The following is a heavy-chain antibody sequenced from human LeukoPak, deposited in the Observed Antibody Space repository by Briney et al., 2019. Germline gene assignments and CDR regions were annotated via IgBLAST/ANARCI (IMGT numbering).Heavy chain of an antibody. Sequence: ASVKVSCKVSGYTLTELSMHWVRQAPGKGLEWMGGFDPEDGETIYAQKSQGRVTMTEDTSTDTAYMELSSLRSEDTAVYYCAFLPGGWEHRDYWGQRTLVTVSS. V-gene: IGHV1-24*01. CDR1: GYTLTELS. J-gene: IGHJ4*02. CDR2: FDPEDGET. CDR3: AFLPGGWEHRDY. D-gene: IGHD1-26*01.